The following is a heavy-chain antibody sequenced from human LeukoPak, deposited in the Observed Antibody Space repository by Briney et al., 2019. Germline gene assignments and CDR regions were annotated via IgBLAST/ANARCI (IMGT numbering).Heavy chain of an antibody. V-gene: IGHV4-59*01. CDR1: GGSISSYY. J-gene: IGHJ4*02. D-gene: IGHD1-26*01. CDR3: AREQRELFDY. CDR2: IYYSGST. Sequence: PSETLSLTCTVSGGSISSYYWSWIRQPPGKGLEWIGYIYYSGSTNYNPSPKSRVTISVDTSKNQFSLKLSSVTAADTAVYYCAREQRELFDYWGQGTLVTVSS.